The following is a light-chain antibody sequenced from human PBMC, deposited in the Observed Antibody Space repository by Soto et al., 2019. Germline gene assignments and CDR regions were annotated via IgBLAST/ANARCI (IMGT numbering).Light chain of an antibody. Sequence: DIQMTQSPSSLSASVGDRVTITCRASQSINTYLNWYQQEPGKAPKLLIYAASTLQGGVPSRFSGSGSGSDFTLTISSLQPEDFATYYCQQTFSPTSITFGQGTRLDIK. CDR2: AAS. V-gene: IGKV1-39*01. CDR1: QSINTY. CDR3: QQTFSPTSIT. J-gene: IGKJ5*01.